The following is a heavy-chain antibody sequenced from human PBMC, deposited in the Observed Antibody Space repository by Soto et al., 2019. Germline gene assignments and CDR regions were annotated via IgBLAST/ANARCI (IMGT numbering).Heavy chain of an antibody. Sequence: ESGGGVVQPGRSLRLSCAASGFTFSSYAMHWVRQAPGKGLEWVAVISYDGSNKYYADSVKGRFTISRDNSKNTLYLQMNSLSAEDTAVYYCARDRSLAAAGPWGQGTLVTVSS. CDR3: ARDRSLAAAGP. CDR1: GFTFSSYA. V-gene: IGHV3-30-3*01. J-gene: IGHJ5*02. D-gene: IGHD6-13*01. CDR2: ISYDGSNK.